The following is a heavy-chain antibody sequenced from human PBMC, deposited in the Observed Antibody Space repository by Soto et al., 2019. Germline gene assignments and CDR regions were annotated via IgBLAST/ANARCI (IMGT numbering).Heavy chain of an antibody. Sequence: EVQLVESGGGLVQPGGSLRLSCAASGFTFNTYWMQWVRQAPGKGLVWVSRIKSDGSYTNYADSVKGRFTISRENAKTTLFLQMNSLGAEDAAVYYCATGGSGYFTYWGQGTLVTVSS. CDR2: IKSDGSYT. CDR3: ATGGSGYFTY. J-gene: IGHJ4*02. D-gene: IGHD3-22*01. CDR1: GFTFNTYW. V-gene: IGHV3-74*01.